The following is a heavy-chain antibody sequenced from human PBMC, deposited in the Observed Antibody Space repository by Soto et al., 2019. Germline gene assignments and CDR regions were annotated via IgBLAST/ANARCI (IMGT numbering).Heavy chain of an antibody. CDR2: IIPIFNSA. J-gene: IGHJ6*02. CDR3: ARDRPGYYYGMDV. Sequence: QVQLVQSGAEVKRPGSSVKVSCKASGGTFNNYALSWVRQAPGQGLEWMGGIIPIFNSANYAQKFQGRVTITADDSTSTAYMELRSLRPDDTAVYYCARDRPGYYYGMDVWGQGTTVTVSS. CDR1: GGTFNNYA. V-gene: IGHV1-69*01.